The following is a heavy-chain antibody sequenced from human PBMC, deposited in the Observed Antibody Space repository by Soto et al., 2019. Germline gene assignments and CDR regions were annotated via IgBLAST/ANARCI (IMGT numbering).Heavy chain of an antibody. V-gene: IGHV1-3*01. J-gene: IGHJ4*02. CDR1: GYTFTSYS. Sequence: QVQLVQSGAEVKKPGASVKVSCKASGYTFTSYSMHWVRQAPGQRLEWLGWINAGSGYTKHSGKFQSRVTLTRDASATTACMELSSLGFEDTAVYYCASGLPGYVASGGQGTLVTVSS. D-gene: IGHD1-1*01. CDR3: ASGLPGYVAS. CDR2: INAGSGYT.